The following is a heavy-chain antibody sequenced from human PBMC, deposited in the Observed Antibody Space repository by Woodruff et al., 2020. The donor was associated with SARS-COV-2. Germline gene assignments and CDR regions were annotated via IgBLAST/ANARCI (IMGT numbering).Heavy chain of an antibody. Sequence: VDSVKGRFTISRDNAKNSLYLQMNSLRAVDTAVYHCARGLRIRSEFDIWGQGTKV. CDR3: ARGLRIRSEFDI. V-gene: IGHV3-7*01. D-gene: IGHD3-3*02. J-gene: IGHJ3*02.